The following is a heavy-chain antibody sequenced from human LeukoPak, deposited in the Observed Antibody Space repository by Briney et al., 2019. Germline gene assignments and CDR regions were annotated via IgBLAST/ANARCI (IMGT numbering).Heavy chain of an antibody. Sequence: ASVKVSCKASGYTFTGHYMHWARQAPGQGLEWLGWINPNSGDRNSAQKFQGRVTMTRDTSISTVYMELSRLGRDDTAVYYCARMLYDSSGYYKHWGQGTLVTVSS. CDR2: INPNSGDR. D-gene: IGHD3-22*01. J-gene: IGHJ1*01. CDR1: GYTFTGHY. V-gene: IGHV1-2*02. CDR3: ARMLYDSSGYYKH.